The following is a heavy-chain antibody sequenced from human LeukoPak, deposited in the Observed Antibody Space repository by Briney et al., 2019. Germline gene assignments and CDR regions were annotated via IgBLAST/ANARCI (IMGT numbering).Heavy chain of an antibody. CDR2: IYYSGST. V-gene: IGHV4-39*01. CDR3: ARTRYYYNSRSYGAPYYFDY. J-gene: IGHJ4*02. Sequence: PSETLSLTCAVSGGSVSSNSYYWGWIRQPPGKGLEWIGSIYYSGSTYYNPSLKSRVTISVDTSKNQFSLKLSSVTAADTAVYYCARTRYYYNSRSYGAPYYFDYWGQGTLVTVSS. D-gene: IGHD3-10*01. CDR1: GGSVSSNSYY.